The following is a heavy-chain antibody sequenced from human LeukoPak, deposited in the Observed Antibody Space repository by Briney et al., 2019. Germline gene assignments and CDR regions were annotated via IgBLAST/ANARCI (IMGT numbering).Heavy chain of an antibody. D-gene: IGHD3-22*01. Sequence: GGSLRLSCAVSGFTVITNYMNWVRQAPGKGLEWVSVVYSGGSTFYADSVKGRFTISRDNSNNTLYLQMNSLRAEDTAVYYCARLANPRGYWDWGQGTLVTVS. V-gene: IGHV3-53*01. CDR2: VYSGGST. J-gene: IGHJ4*02. CDR1: GFTVITNY. CDR3: ARLANPRGYWD.